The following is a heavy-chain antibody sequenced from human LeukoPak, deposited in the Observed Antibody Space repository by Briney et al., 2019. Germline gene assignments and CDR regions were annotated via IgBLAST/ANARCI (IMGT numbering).Heavy chain of an antibody. J-gene: IGHJ4*02. CDR3: ASGYSGSYRGDY. V-gene: IGHV3-21*01. D-gene: IGHD1-26*01. CDR2: ISSSSSYI. CDR1: GFTFSSYS. Sequence: PGGSLRLSCGASGFTFSSYSMNWVRQAPGKGLEWVSSISSSSSYIYYADSVKGRFTISRDNAKNSLYLQMNSLRAEDTAVYYSASGYSGSYRGDYWGQGTLVTVSS.